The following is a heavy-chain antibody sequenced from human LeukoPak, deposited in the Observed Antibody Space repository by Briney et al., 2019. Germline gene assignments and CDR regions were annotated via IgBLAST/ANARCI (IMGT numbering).Heavy chain of an antibody. CDR1: GGSISSSNW. J-gene: IGHJ4*02. V-gene: IGHV4-4*02. Sequence: SGTLSLTCAVSGGSISSSNWWSWVRQPPGKGLEWIGYIYYSGSTYYNPSLKSRVTISVDTSKNQFSLKLSSVTAADTAVYYCARDERVVTRGFDYWGQGTLVTVSS. CDR3: ARDERVVTRGFDY. D-gene: IGHD4-23*01. CDR2: IYYSGST.